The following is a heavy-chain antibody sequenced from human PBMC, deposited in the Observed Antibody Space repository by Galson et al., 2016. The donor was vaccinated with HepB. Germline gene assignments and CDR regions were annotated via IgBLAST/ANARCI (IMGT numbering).Heavy chain of an antibody. CDR3: VRGQQYPLLRYYLAY. V-gene: IGHV3-48*04. D-gene: IGHD3-22*01. Sequence: SLRLSCAASGFIFSDYTMNWVRQTPGKGLEWLSYSSSSGNNLKYADSVRGRFTISRDNSKNSVFLQMNSLTADDTAVYYCVRGQQYPLLRYYLAYWGQGALVTVSS. CDR1: GFIFSDYT. J-gene: IGHJ4*02. CDR2: SSSSGNNL.